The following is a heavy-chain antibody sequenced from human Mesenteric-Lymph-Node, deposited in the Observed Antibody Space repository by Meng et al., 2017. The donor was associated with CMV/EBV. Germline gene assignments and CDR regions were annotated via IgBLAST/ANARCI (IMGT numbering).Heavy chain of an antibody. CDR1: GFTVTNNY. CDR3: TRHMNPDY. CDR2: LHADDSP. Sequence: ETLSLTCVASGFTVTNNYMSWVRQAPGKGLEWVSVLHADDSPYYADSVRGRFTISRDDSKNTLFLQMNSLGPEDTAIYYCTRHMNPDYWGQGTLVTVSS. V-gene: IGHV3-66*02. D-gene: IGHD2-21*01. J-gene: IGHJ4*02.